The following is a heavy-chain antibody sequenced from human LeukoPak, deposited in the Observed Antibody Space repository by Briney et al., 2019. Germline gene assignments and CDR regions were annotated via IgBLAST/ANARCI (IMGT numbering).Heavy chain of an antibody. J-gene: IGHJ3*02. V-gene: IGHV4-4*07. Sequence: SETLSLTCTVSGGSISSYYWSWIRQPAGKGLEWIGRIYTSGSTNYNPSLKSRVTTSVDTSKNQFSLKLSSVTAADTAVYYCARDSVWFGELLHAFDIWGQGTMVTVSS. CDR1: GGSISSYY. CDR3: ARDSVWFGELLHAFDI. D-gene: IGHD3-10*01. CDR2: IYTSGST.